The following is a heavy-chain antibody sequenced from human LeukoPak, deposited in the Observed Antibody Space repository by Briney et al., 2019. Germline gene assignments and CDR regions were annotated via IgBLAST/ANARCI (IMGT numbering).Heavy chain of an antibody. CDR1: GYSFTSYW. D-gene: IGHD2-2*01. V-gene: IGHV5-10-1*01. J-gene: IGHJ4*02. Sequence: SGESLKISCKGSGYSFTSYWISWVRQMPGKGLEWMGRIDPSDSYTNYSPSFQGHVTISADKSISTAYLQWSSLKASDTATYYCAMQGRYCSSTSCYALGYWGKGTLVTVSS. CDR2: IDPSDSYT. CDR3: AMQGRYCSSTSCYALGY.